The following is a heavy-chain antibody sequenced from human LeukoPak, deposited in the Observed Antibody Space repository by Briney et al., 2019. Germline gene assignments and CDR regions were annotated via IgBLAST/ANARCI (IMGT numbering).Heavy chain of an antibody. J-gene: IGHJ4*02. CDR2: TRNKANSYTT. V-gene: IGHV3-72*01. Sequence: GGSLRLSCAASGFTFSDHYVDWVRQAPGKGLEWVGRTRNKANSYTTEYAASVKGRFTISRDDSKNSLYLQMNSLKTEDTAVYYCARAPYGDYGYYFDYWGQGTLVTVSS. D-gene: IGHD4-17*01. CDR3: ARAPYGDYGYYFDY. CDR1: GFTFSDHY.